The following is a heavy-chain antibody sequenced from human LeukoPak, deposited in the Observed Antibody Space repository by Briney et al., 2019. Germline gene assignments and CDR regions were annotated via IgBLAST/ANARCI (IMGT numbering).Heavy chain of an antibody. CDR1: GFTFSTYC. Sequence: PGGSLRLSCAASGFTFSTYCMSWVRQAPGKGLEWVSGIGISGVTTYYADSVKGRFTISRDNSKNTLYLQMNSLRDEDTAVYYCARDRPYYDILTGYYIGEAFDIWGQGTMVTVSS. J-gene: IGHJ3*02. CDR2: IGISGVTT. CDR3: ARDRPYYDILTGYYIGEAFDI. D-gene: IGHD3-9*01. V-gene: IGHV3-23*01.